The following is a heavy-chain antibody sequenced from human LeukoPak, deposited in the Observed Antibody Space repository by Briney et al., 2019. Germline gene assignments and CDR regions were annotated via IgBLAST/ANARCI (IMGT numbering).Heavy chain of an antibody. CDR1: GFTFSSYS. V-gene: IGHV3-21*01. CDR2: ISSSSSYI. D-gene: IGHD3-3*01. CDR3: ARVALYDFWSGYTLDY. J-gene: IGHJ4*02. Sequence: GGSLRLSCAASGFTFSSYSMNWVRQAPGKGLEWVSSISSSSSYIYYADSVKGRFTISRDNAKNSLYLQMNSLRAEDTAVYYCARVALYDFWSGYTLDYWGQGTLVTVSS.